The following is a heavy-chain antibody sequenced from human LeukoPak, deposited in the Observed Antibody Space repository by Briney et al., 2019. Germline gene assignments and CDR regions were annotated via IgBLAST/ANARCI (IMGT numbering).Heavy chain of an antibody. CDR1: GFTFGSYA. CDR3: AKVVVVRWYFDY. D-gene: IGHD3-22*01. V-gene: IGHV3-23*01. CDR2: ISGSGGST. Sequence: TGGSLRLSCAASGFTFGSYAMSWVRQAPGKGLEWVSAISGSGGSTYYADSVKGRFTISRDNSKNTLYLQMNSLRAEDTAVYYCAKVVVVRWYFDYWGQGTLVTVSS. J-gene: IGHJ4*02.